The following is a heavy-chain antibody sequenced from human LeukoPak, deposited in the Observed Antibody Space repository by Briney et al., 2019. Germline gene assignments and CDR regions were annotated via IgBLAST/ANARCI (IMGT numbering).Heavy chain of an antibody. Sequence: PGGSLRLSCAASGFIFSHYGMPWVRQAPGKGLEWVAVIWSDASNRFYAGSVKGRFTISRDNSQNTLFLQMNSLRAEDTAMYYCARDAQRGFDYSNSLEYWGHGTLVTVSS. J-gene: IGHJ4*01. CDR1: GFIFSHYG. V-gene: IGHV3-33*01. CDR3: ARDAQRGFDYSNSLEY. D-gene: IGHD4-11*01. CDR2: IWSDASNR.